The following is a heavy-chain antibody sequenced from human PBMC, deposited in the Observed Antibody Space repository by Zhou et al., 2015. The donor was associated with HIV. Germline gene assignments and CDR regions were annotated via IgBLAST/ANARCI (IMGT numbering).Heavy chain of an antibody. Sequence: QVQLVESGGGVVQPGRSLRLSCAASGFTFSSYGMHWVRQAPGKGLEWVAVIWYDGSNKYYADSVKGRFTISRDNSKNTVYLQMNSLRAEDTAVYYCARDNDVSSYYSIFDYWGQGTLVTVSS. J-gene: IGHJ4*02. CDR3: ARDNDVSSYYSIFDY. CDR2: IWYDGSNK. CDR1: GFTFSSYG. V-gene: IGHV3-33*01. D-gene: IGHD3-22*01.